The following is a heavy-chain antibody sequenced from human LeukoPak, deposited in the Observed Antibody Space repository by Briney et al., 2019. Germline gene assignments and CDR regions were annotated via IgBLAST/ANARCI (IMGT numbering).Heavy chain of an antibody. Sequence: GGSLRLSCAASGFTFSNYSMNWVRQAPGKGLEWVSSISSSSYIYYADSVKGRFAISRDNARNSLYLQMNSLRVEDAAVYYCARSSRTSWYSDYWGQGTLVTVSS. CDR1: GFTFSNYS. V-gene: IGHV3-21*01. J-gene: IGHJ4*02. D-gene: IGHD6-13*01. CDR2: ISSSSYI. CDR3: ARSSRTSWYSDY.